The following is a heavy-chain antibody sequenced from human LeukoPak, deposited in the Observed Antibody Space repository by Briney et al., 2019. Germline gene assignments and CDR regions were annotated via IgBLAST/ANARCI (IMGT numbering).Heavy chain of an antibody. CDR2: INPSDGDT. Sequence: ASVKVSCKASGYTFTKYYIHWVRQAPGQGLEWMGMINPSDGDTTYAQTFQGRVTITRDMSPTTVHMDLRRPRSEDTAVFFCAIERRGGVSGNLGGLFASYYTYYYMDVWGRGTTVTVS. V-gene: IGHV1-46*01. CDR3: AIERRGGVSGNLGGLFASYYTYYYMDV. D-gene: IGHD1-26*01. CDR1: GYTFTKYY. J-gene: IGHJ6*03.